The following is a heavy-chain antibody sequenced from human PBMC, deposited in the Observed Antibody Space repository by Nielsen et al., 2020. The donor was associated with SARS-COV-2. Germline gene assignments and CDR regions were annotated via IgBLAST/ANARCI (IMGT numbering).Heavy chain of an antibody. CDR3: ATGSVFGVVMKGWFDP. V-gene: IGHV1-24*01. Sequence: ASVKVSCKVSGYTLTELSMHWVRQAPGKGLEWMGGFDPEDCETIYAQKFQGRVTMTEDTSTDTAYMELSSLRSEDTAVYYCATGSVFGVVMKGWFDPWGQGTLVTVSS. CDR1: GYTLTELS. J-gene: IGHJ5*02. CDR2: FDPEDCET. D-gene: IGHD3-3*01.